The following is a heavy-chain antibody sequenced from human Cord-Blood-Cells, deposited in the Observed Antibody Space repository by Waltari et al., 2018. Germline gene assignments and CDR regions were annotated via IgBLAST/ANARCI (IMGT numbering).Heavy chain of an antibody. V-gene: IGHV4-4*02. D-gene: IGHD4-17*01. CDR1: GGSISSSNW. CDR2: INHSGST. CDR3: ARVGGDYVSHDAFDI. J-gene: IGHJ3*02. Sequence: QVQLQESGPGLVKPSGTLSLTCAVSGGSISSSNWWSWVRQPPGKGLEWIGEINHSGSTNYNPSLKSRVTISVDKSKNQFSLKLSSVTAADTAVYYCARVGGDYVSHDAFDIWGQGTMVTVSS.